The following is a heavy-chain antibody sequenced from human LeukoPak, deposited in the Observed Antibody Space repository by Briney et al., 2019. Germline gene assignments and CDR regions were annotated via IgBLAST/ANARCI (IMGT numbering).Heavy chain of an antibody. V-gene: IGHV3-9*01. CDR2: ISWNSGSI. J-gene: IGHJ6*02. Sequence: GRSLRLSCAASGFTFDDYAMHWVRQAPGKGLEWVSGISWNSGSIGYADSVKGRFTISRDNAKNSLYLQMNSLRAEDTALYYCAKGPGYYYGMDVWGQGTTVTVSS. CDR1: GFTFDDYA. CDR3: AKGPGYYYGMDV. D-gene: IGHD2-2*01.